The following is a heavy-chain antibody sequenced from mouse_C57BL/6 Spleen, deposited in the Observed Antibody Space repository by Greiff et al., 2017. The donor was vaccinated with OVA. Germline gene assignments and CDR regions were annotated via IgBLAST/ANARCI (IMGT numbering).Heavy chain of an antibody. J-gene: IGHJ2*01. D-gene: IGHD2-4*01. CDR2: IHPSDSDT. CDR1: GYTFTSYW. CDR3: AIWAYYDYDFDY. Sequence: QVQLQQPGAELVKPGASVKVSCKASGYTFTSYWMHWVKQRPGQGLEWIGRIHPSDSDTNYNQKFKGKATLTVDKSSSTAYMQLRSLTSEDSAVYYCAIWAYYDYDFDYWGQGTTLTVSS. V-gene: IGHV1-74*01.